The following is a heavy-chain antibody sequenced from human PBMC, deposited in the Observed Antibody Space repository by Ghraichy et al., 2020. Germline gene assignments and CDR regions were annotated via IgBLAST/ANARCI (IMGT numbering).Heavy chain of an antibody. V-gene: IGHV3-64*02. D-gene: IGHD6-13*01. CDR2: ISSNGGGT. CDR3: ARSLDSSSRKTYYFDY. J-gene: IGHJ4*02. CDR1: GFTFSNYD. Sequence: SLRLSCAASGFTFSNYDMHWVRQAPGKGLEYVSAISSNGGGTYYADSVKGRFTISRDNSKNTLYLQMGSLRVEDMAVYYCARSLDSSSRKTYYFDYWGQGILVTVSS.